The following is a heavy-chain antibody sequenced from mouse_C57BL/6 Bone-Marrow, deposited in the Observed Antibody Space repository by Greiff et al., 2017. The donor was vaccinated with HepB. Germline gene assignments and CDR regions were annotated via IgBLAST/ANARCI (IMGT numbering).Heavy chain of an antibody. D-gene: IGHD2-4*01. V-gene: IGHV3-8*01. J-gene: IGHJ1*03. CDR2: ISYSGST. CDR1: GYSITSDY. CDR3: ARLGYDYDWYFDV. Sequence: VHVKQSGPGLAKPSQPLSLTCSVTGYSITSDYWNWIRKFPGNKLEYMGYISYSGSTYYNPSLKSRISITRDTSKNQYYLQLNSVTTEDTATYYCARLGYDYDWYFDVWGTGTTVTVSS.